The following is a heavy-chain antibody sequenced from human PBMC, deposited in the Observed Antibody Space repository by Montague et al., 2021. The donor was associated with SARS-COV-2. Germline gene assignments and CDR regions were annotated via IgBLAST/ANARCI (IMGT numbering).Heavy chain of an antibody. CDR3: ARVVTIFGVGDTFDY. D-gene: IGHD3-3*01. CDR2: IYYSGST. Sequence: TLSLTCTVSGGSISSDGYYWSWIRQHPGKGLEWIGYIYYSGSTYYNPSLKSRVTISVDTSKNRFSLKLSSVTAADTAVYYCARVVTIFGVGDTFDYWGQGTLVTVSS. V-gene: IGHV4-31*03. J-gene: IGHJ4*02. CDR1: GGSISSDGYY.